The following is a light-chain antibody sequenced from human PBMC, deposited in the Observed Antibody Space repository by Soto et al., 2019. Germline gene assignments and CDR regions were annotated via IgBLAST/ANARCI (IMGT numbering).Light chain of an antibody. CDR2: EVS. CDR1: RSDVGGYNY. J-gene: IGLJ1*01. CDR3: SSYAGSNNPLYV. Sequence: QAVVTQPPSASGSPGQSVTISCTGTRSDVGGYNYVSWYQQPPGKAPKLMIYEVSKRPSGVPDRFSGSKSGNTASLTVSGLQAEDEADYYCSSYAGSNNPLYVFGTGTKLTVL. V-gene: IGLV2-8*01.